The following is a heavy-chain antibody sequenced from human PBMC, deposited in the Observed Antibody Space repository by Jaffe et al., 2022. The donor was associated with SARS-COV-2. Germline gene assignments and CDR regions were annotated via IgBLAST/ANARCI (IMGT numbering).Heavy chain of an antibody. V-gene: IGHV4-61*02. CDR2: ISISGGT. J-gene: IGHJ4*02. CDR1: GASISSSNYY. D-gene: IGHD3-22*01. CDR3: AREGIESSGYSQRFDY. Sequence: QVQLQESGPGLVKPSQTLSLTCAISGASISSSNYYWSFIRQPAGKGLEWIGRISISGGTNYNPSLKSRVTVSVDTSKNQISLRLTSVTAADTGMYYCAREGIESSGYSQRFDYWGQGTLVTVSS.